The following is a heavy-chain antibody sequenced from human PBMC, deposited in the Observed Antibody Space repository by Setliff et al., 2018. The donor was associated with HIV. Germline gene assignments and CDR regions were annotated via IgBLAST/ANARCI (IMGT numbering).Heavy chain of an antibody. CDR2: IYSTGST. CDR3: AKGAGFYGDYTFDY. CDR1: GASITSHY. V-gene: IGHV4-59*11. D-gene: IGHD4-17*01. Sequence: SETLSLTCTVYGASITSHYWSWIRQSPGRELEWIGYIYSTGSTNYNPSLQSRVSISMDTSKNNFSLKVTSVTSADTAVYYCAKGAGFYGDYTFDYWGQGNLVTVSS. J-gene: IGHJ4*02.